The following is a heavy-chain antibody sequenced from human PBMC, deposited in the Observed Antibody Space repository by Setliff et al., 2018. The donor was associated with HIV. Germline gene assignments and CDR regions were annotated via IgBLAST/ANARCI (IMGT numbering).Heavy chain of an antibody. Sequence: SETLSLTCTVSGGSMSPYYWSWIRQGDGIGLEWIGRIYGSGSTIYNPSLRSRVTISLDSSKNQLSLRLKSVTAADTAVYFCARRAESTTTWFSSWYSYDMDVWGQGTTVTVSS. D-gene: IGHD2-15*01. CDR1: GGSMSPYY. CDR3: ARRAESTTTWFSSWYSYDMDV. CDR2: IYGSGST. V-gene: IGHV4-4*07. J-gene: IGHJ6*02.